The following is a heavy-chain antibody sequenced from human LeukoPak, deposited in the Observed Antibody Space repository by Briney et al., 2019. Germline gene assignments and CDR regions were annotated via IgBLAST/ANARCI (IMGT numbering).Heavy chain of an antibody. D-gene: IGHD5-24*01. CDR2: IYSGGST. CDR3: ARQMATKRDAFDI. Sequence: QAGGSLRLSCAASGFTVSSNYMSWVRQAPGKGLEWVSVIYSGGSTYYADSVKGRFTISRDNSKNTLYPQMNSLRAEDTAVYYCARQMATKRDAFDIWGQGTMVTVSS. V-gene: IGHV3-53*01. J-gene: IGHJ3*02. CDR1: GFTVSSNY.